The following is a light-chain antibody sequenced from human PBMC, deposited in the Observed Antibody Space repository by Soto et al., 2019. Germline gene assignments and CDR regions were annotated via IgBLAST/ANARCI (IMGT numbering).Light chain of an antibody. CDR3: SSYTSKSSLI. J-gene: IGLJ2*01. V-gene: IGLV2-14*01. CDR1: MRDVGAYNL. Sequence: QSALTHPASVSGSPGQSITISCAGTMRDVGAYNLVSWYQQHPGRAPQLIIYEVRNRPSGISFRFSGSKSGNTASLTISGLQAEDEADYYCSSYTSKSSLIFGGGTKLTGL. CDR2: EVR.